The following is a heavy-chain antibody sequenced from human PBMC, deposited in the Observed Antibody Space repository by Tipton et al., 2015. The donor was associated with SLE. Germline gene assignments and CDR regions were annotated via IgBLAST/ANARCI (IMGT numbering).Heavy chain of an antibody. CDR3: ARARSEDDFWRDYVYYYFYMDV. CDR2: INHSGST. D-gene: IGHD3-3*01. J-gene: IGHJ6*03. Sequence: TLSLTCVVYGGSFSGYFWSWIRQPPGKGLEWIGEINHSGSTNYNPSLKSRVIISVDTSKNLFSLKLTSVTAADTAVYFCARARSEDDFWRDYVYYYFYMDVWGRGTTVTVSS. V-gene: IGHV4-34*01. CDR1: GGSFSGYF.